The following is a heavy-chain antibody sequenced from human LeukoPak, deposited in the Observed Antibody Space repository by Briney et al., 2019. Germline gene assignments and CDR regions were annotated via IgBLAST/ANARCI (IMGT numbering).Heavy chain of an antibody. CDR3: ARGFWSRYFDY. J-gene: IGHJ4*02. V-gene: IGHV4-38-2*02. CDR1: GYSISGAYY. CDR2: IHYSGST. D-gene: IGHD2-8*02. Sequence: SETLSLTCTVSGYSISGAYYWGWIRQPPGKGLEWIGHIHYSGSTYYNPSLKSRVTISLGTSKNQFSLRLSSLTAADTAVYYCARGFWSRYFDYWGQGTLVTVSS.